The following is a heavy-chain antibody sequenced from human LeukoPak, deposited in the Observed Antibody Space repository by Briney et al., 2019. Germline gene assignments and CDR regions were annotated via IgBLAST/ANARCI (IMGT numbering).Heavy chain of an antibody. CDR1: GYSFTSYW. J-gene: IGHJ4*02. CDR2: IYPGDSDT. Sequence: GESLKISCKGSGYSFTSYWIGWVRQMPGKGLEWMGIIYPGDSDTRYSPSFQGQVTISADKSISTAYLQWSSLKASDTAMYYCARGLGRDRRYGGNDYWGQGTLVTVSS. CDR3: ARGLGRDRRYGGNDY. V-gene: IGHV5-51*01. D-gene: IGHD7-27*01.